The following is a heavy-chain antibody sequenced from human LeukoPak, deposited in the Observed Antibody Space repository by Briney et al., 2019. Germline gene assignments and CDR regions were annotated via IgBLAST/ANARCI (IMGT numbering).Heavy chain of an antibody. J-gene: IGHJ4*02. CDR1: GFTFSDYS. CDR3: ARDAGLDY. Sequence: GGSLRLSCTASGFTFSDYSMNWVRQAPGKGLEWISYISSGGSTIYYADSVKGRFTISRDNAEKSLYLEMNSLRAEDTAVYYCARDAGLDYWGQGTLVTVSS. V-gene: IGHV3-48*01. CDR2: ISSGGSTI.